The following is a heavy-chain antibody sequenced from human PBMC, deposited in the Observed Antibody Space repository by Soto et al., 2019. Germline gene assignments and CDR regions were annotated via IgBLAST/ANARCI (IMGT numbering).Heavy chain of an antibody. CDR1: GGSISSYY. CDR3: ARLYCSSTSCAEGAFDI. D-gene: IGHD2-2*01. V-gene: IGHV4-59*08. Sequence: SETLSLTCTVSGGSISSYYWSWIRQPPGKGLEWIGYIYYSGSTNYNPSLKSRVTISVDTSKNQFSLKLSSVTAADTAVYYCARLYCSSTSCAEGAFDIWGQGTMVTVSS. J-gene: IGHJ3*02. CDR2: IYYSGST.